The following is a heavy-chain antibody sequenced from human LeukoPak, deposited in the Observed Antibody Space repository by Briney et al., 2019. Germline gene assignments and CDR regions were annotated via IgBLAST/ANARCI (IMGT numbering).Heavy chain of an antibody. Sequence: PGGSLRLSCAAAGFTFTSYAMSWVRQAPGKRPEWVSAISESGGRTYYADSVKGRFTISRDNSKNTLSLQMNSLRAEDTALYYCANGYSSTWSSVDPWGQGILVTVSS. V-gene: IGHV3-23*01. J-gene: IGHJ5*02. CDR1: GFTFTSYA. CDR2: ISESGGRT. D-gene: IGHD6-13*01. CDR3: ANGYSSTWSSVDP.